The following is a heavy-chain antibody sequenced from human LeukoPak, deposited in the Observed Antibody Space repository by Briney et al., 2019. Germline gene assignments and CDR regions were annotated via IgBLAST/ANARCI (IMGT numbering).Heavy chain of an antibody. D-gene: IGHD3-3*01. CDR1: GYTFTSYD. J-gene: IGHJ4*02. V-gene: IGHV1-18*01. CDR2: INAGNGNT. Sequence: ASVKVSCKASGYTFTSYDINWVRQATGQGLEWMGWINAGNGNTKYSQKFQGRVTMTTDTSTSTAYMELRSLRSDDTAVYYCARDRAKTIFGVVIPLDYWGQGTLVTVSS. CDR3: ARDRAKTIFGVVIPLDY.